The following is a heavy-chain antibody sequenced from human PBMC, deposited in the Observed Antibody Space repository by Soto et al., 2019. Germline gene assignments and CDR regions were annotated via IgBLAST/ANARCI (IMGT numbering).Heavy chain of an antibody. D-gene: IGHD5-18*01. CDR1: GFTFDDYA. V-gene: IGHV3-9*01. CDR2: ISWNSGSI. CDR3: AKDGKNWIQGGYYYYYMDV. Sequence: GGSLRLSCAASGFTFDDYAMHWVRQAPGKGLEWVSGISWNSGSIGYADSVKGRFTISRDNAKNSLYLQMNSLRAEDTALYYCAKDGKNWIQGGYYYYYMDVWGKGTTVTVSS. J-gene: IGHJ6*03.